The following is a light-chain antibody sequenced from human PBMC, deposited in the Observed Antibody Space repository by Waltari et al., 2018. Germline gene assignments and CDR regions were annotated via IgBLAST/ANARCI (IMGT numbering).Light chain of an antibody. CDR2: DNY. V-gene: IGLV1-51*01. CDR3: GSWDGDLTARV. J-gene: IGLJ3*02. CDR1: SSNLGNYK. Sequence: QSVLTQPPSVSGEIGQRVTISCTGTSSNLGNYKVYWYLQLAGTAPQLLIYDNYNRPSGISDRFSGFKSGTSASLTITGLQPGDEADYYCGSWDGDLTARVFGGGTRLTVL.